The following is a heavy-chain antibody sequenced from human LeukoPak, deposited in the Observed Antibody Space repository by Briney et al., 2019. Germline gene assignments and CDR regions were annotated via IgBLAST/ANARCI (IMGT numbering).Heavy chain of an antibody. CDR3: ARDYGGNSASEDAFDI. J-gene: IGHJ3*02. CDR2: ISWNSGSI. CDR1: GFTFDDYA. D-gene: IGHD4-23*01. V-gene: IGHV3-9*01. Sequence: GGSLRLSCAASGFTFDDYAMHWVRQAPGKGLEWVSGISWNSGSIGYADSVKGRFTISRDNAKNSLYLQMNSLRAEDTAVYYCARDYGGNSASEDAFDIWGQGTMVTVSS.